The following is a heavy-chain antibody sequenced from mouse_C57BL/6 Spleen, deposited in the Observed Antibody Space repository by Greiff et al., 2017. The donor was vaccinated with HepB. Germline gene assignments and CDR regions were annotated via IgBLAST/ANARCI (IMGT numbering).Heavy chain of an antibody. D-gene: IGHD1-1*01. Sequence: EVQLVESGGDLVKPGGSLKLSCAASGFTFSSYGMSWVRQTPDKRLEWVATISSGGSYTYYPDSVKGRFTISRDNAKNTLYLQMGSLKSEDTAMYYCARHNCYGSSPHWCFDVWGTGTTVTVSS. CDR1: GFTFSSYG. V-gene: IGHV5-6*01. CDR2: ISSGGSYT. CDR3: ARHNCYGSSPHWCFDV. J-gene: IGHJ1*03.